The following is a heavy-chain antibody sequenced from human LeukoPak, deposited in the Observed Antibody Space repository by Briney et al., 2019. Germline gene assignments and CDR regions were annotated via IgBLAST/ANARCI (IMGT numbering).Heavy chain of an antibody. J-gene: IGHJ4*02. Sequence: GGSPEISCKGSGYRFTNYWIAWVRQMPGKGLELMGSIYPVDSDIRYSPSFQGQVTISADKSFTTAYLQWRSLKASDTAMYYCTRQGVYFSDSSAFYYWGQGTRVTVS. V-gene: IGHV5-51*01. D-gene: IGHD3-22*01. CDR3: TRQGVYFSDSSAFYY. CDR1: GYRFTNYW. CDR2: IYPVDSDI.